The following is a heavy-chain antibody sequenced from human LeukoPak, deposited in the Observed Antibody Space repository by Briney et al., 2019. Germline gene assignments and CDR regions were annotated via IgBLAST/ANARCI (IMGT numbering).Heavy chain of an antibody. CDR1: GYSISSGYY. J-gene: IGHJ6*03. Sequence: SETLSLTCTVSGYSISSGYYWGWIRQPPGKGLEWIGSIYHSGSTYYNPSLKSRVTISVDTSKNQFSLKLSSVTAADTAVYYCARFAAGGSYYYYMDVWGKGTTVTVSS. CDR3: ARFAAGGSYYYYMDV. V-gene: IGHV4-38-2*02. CDR2: IYHSGST. D-gene: IGHD6-25*01.